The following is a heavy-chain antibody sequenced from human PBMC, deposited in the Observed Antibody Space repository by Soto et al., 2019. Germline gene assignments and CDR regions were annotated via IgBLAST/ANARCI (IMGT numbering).Heavy chain of an antibody. D-gene: IGHD6-6*01. J-gene: IGHJ5*02. V-gene: IGHV4-31*03. CDR3: ARDRAPRGAARAGSFDP. CDR1: GGSISSGGYY. CDR2: IYYSGST. Sequence: SETLSLTCTVSGGSISSGGYYWSWIRQHPGKGLEWIGYIYYSGSTYYNPSLKSRVTISVDTSKNQFSLKLSSVTAADTAVYYCARDRAPRGAARAGSFDPWGQGTLVTVSS.